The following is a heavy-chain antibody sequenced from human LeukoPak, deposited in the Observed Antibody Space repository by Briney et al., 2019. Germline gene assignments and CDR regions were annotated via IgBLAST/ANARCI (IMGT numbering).Heavy chain of an antibody. CDR1: GFTFNNFA. CDR2: ISGSGADT. CDR3: AKTDCSSIGCKRLHY. J-gene: IGHJ4*02. Sequence: GGSLRLSCAASGFTFNNFAMHWVRQAPGKGPEWVSVISGSGADTYYADSVKGRFTISRDNSKNTVFLQMNSLRAEDTALFFCAKTDCSSIGCKRLHYWGPGTLVTVSS. V-gene: IGHV3-23*01. D-gene: IGHD4-11*01.